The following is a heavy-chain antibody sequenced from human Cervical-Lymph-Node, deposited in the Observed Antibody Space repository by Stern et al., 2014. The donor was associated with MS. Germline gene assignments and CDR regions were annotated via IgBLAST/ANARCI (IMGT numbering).Heavy chain of an antibody. CDR3: AAYCSGGSCYSLAY. Sequence: EVQLVQSGGGLVQPGGSLRLSCAPSGFTFSNYGMNWVRQAPGKGLEWVSYISSSSSTTYYADSVKGRFSISRDNAKNSLYLQMNSLRGEDTAVYYCAAYCSGGSCYSLAYWGQGTLVAVSS. D-gene: IGHD2-15*01. V-gene: IGHV3-48*01. CDR2: ISSSSSTT. CDR1: GFTFSNYG. J-gene: IGHJ4*02.